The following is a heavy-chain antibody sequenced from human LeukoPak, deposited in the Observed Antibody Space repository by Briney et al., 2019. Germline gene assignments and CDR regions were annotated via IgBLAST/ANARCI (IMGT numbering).Heavy chain of an antibody. Sequence: SETLSLTCTVSGGSISSYYWSWIRQPPGKGLEWIGYIYYSGSTNYNPSLKSRVTISVDTSKNQFSLKLSSVTAADTAVYYCARGSEVLKDWGQGTLVTVSS. V-gene: IGHV4-59*12. J-gene: IGHJ4*02. CDR3: ARGSEVLKD. CDR2: IYYSGST. CDR1: GGSISSYY.